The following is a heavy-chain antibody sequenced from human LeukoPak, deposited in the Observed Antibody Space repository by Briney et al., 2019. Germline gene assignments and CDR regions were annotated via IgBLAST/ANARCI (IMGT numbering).Heavy chain of an antibody. CDR1: GFTFSSYS. CDR3: ARDNKLRFLEWLLYHRYYGMDV. D-gene: IGHD3-3*01. CDR2: ISSSSSCI. V-gene: IGHV3-21*01. J-gene: IGHJ6*02. Sequence: GGSLRLSCAASGFTFSSYSMNWVRQAPGKGLEWVSSISSSSSCIYYADSVKGRFTISRDNAKNSLYLQMNSLRAEDTAVYYCARDNKLRFLEWLLYHRYYGMDVWGQGTTVTVSS.